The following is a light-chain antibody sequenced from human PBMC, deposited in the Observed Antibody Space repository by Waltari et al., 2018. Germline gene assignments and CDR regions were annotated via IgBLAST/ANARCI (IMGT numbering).Light chain of an antibody. Sequence: QSALTQPASVSGSPAQSITISCTGASDDIGTYNFVSWYQQHPGKVPKLIIYEVNKRPSGVSNRCSGSKSGNTASLTISGLQAEDEADYYCFSYEGNTFERLFGGGTKVTVL. V-gene: IGLV2-23*02. CDR2: EVN. CDR1: SDDIGTYNF. J-gene: IGLJ3*02. CDR3: FSYEGNTFERL.